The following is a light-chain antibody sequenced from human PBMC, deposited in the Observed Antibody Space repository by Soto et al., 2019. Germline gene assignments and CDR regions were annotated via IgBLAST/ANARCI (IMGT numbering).Light chain of an antibody. V-gene: IGLV2-14*01. J-gene: IGLJ1*01. CDR1: SSDVDGYNY. Sequence: QSALTQPASVSGSPGQSITISCTGTSSDVDGYNYVSWYQQHPGKAPKLMIYDVSNRPSGVSNRFSGSKSGNTASLTISGLQAEDEADYYCSSYTSSSTPRVFGTGTKLTVL. CDR3: SSYTSSSTPRV. CDR2: DVS.